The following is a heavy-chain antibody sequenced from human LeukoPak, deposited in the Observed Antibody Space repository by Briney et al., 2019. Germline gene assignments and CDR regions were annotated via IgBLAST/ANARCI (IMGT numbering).Heavy chain of an antibody. D-gene: IGHD1-26*01. J-gene: IGHJ4*02. CDR1: GFTFSSYG. V-gene: IGHV3-30*03. CDR3: ASAAGWESAY. Sequence: GRSLRLSCAASGFTFSSYGMHWVRQAPGKGLEWVAVISYDGGNKYYADSVKGRFTISRDNSKNTLYLQMNSLRAEDTAVYYCASAAGWESAYWGQGTLVTVSS. CDR2: ISYDGGNK.